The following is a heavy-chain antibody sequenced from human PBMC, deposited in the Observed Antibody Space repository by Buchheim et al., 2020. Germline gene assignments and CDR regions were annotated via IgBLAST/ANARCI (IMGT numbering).Heavy chain of an antibody. J-gene: IGHJ6*02. CDR3: ARDLHRPRPLDV. CDR2: VYYNGRT. Sequence: QVQLQESSPGLVKPSETLSLTCSVSDDSVSTSSYYWTWIRQPPGKGLEWIGNVYYNGRTKYNPSLKSRVTISVDTSKRQFSLKLSSVTAADTAVYYCARDLHRPRPLDVWGQGT. V-gene: IGHV4-61*01. CDR1: DDSVSTSSYY.